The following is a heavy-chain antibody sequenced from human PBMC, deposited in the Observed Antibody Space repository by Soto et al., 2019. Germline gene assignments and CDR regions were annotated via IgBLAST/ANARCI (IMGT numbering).Heavy chain of an antibody. V-gene: IGHV1-46*01. CDR1: GYTFTSYY. CDR3: ATSGSSGYSIDAFDI. CDR2: INPSGGST. D-gene: IGHD3-22*01. Sequence: ASVKVSCKASGYTFTSYYMHWVRQAPGQGLEWMGIINPSGGSTSYAQKFQGRVTMTKDTSTNTAYMELSSLRSEDTAVYYCATSGSSGYSIDAFDIWGQGTMVTVSS. J-gene: IGHJ3*02.